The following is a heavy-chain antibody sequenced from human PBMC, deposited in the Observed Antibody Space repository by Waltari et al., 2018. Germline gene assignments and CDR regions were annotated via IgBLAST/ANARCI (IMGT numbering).Heavy chain of an antibody. CDR1: GFTFSSYG. D-gene: IGHD3-10*01. Sequence: QVQLVESGGGVVQPGGSLRLSCAASGFTFSSYGIHWVRQAPGKGLEWVAFIRYDGSKKYYVDSVKGRFTISRDNSKNTLSLQMNSLRTEDTAVYYCAKGAGAEGGKQGFFYYYMDVWGKGTTVTVSS. V-gene: IGHV3-30*02. CDR3: AKGAGAEGGKQGFFYYYMDV. J-gene: IGHJ6*03. CDR2: IRYDGSKK.